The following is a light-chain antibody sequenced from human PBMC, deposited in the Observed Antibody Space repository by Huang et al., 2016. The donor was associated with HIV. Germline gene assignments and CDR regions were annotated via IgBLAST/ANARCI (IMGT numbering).Light chain of an antibody. V-gene: IGKV3-20*01. CDR1: QSVGNNY. J-gene: IGKJ4*01. CDR2: GAS. Sequence: IVLTQSPGTRSLSPGERSTLSCRASQSVGNNYLAWNQHKQSQAPMLLIYGASSRATGIPDRFSGSCSGIGFTLTISRLEPDDFAVYFCQQYGTWLTFGGGTKVEI. CDR3: QQYGTWLT.